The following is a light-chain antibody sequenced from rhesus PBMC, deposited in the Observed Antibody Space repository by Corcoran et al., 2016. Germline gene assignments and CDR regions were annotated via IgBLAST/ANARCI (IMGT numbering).Light chain of an antibody. CDR2: AAS. CDR1: QDISSY. Sequence: DIQMTQSPSSLSASVGDTVTITCRASQDISSYLNWFQQKPGKAPTLLIYAASNLQSGVPSRFSGSGSGTDCTLTISSLQPEDFATYYCQQHNSHPYSFGQGTKVEIK. J-gene: IGKJ2*01. CDR3: QQHNSHPYS. V-gene: IGKV1-28*03.